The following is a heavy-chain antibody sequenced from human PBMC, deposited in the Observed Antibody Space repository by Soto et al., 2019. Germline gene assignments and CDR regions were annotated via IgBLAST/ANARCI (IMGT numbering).Heavy chain of an antibody. D-gene: IGHD6-13*01. J-gene: IGHJ5*02. Sequence: GASVKVSCKASGYTFTSYAMHWVRQAPGQRLEWMGWINAGNGNTKYSQKFQGRVTITRDTSASTAYMELSSLRSEDTAVYYCARGSRGAAARQGNWFDPWGQGTLVTVSS. CDR3: ARGSRGAAARQGNWFDP. CDR2: INAGNGNT. CDR1: GYTFTSYA. V-gene: IGHV1-3*01.